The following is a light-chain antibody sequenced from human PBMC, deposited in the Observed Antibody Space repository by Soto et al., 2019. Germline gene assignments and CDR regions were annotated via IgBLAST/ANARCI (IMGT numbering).Light chain of an antibody. CDR3: CSYVGSSTVV. CDR1: TSDVGRYNL. V-gene: IGLV2-23*01. CDR2: EGS. Sequence: QSVLPQPASVSGSPGQSITISCSGTTSDVGRYNLVSWYQHHPGKAPKLLIYEGSKRPSGVSNRFSGSKSGNTASLTISGLQAEDEADYYCCSYVGSSTVVFGGGTNVTVL. J-gene: IGLJ3*02.